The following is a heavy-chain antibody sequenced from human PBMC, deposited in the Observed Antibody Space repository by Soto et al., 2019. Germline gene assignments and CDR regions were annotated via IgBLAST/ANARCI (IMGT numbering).Heavy chain of an antibody. V-gene: IGHV1-69*13. CDR2: IIPIFGTA. CDR1: GGTFSSYA. CDR3: ARFESCSGGGDCYWVISAFDI. J-gene: IGHJ3*02. Sequence: SVKVSCKASGGTFSSYAISWVRQAPGQGLEWMGGIIPIFGTANYAQKFQGRVTITADESTSTAYMELSSLRSEDTAVYYCARFESCSGGGDCYWVISAFDIWGQGTMVTVSS. D-gene: IGHD2-21*02.